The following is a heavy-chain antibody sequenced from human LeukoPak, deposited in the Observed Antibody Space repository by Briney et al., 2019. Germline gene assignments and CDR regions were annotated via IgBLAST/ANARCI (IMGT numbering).Heavy chain of an antibody. CDR2: ISSSGSTI. Sequence: GGSLRLSCAASGFPFSSYAMTWVRQAPGEGLEWVSYISSSGSTIYYADSVKGRFTTSRDNAKNSLYLQMNSLRAEDTAVYYCARASGYPSPTYYGMDVWGQGTTVTVSS. CDR1: GFPFSSYA. CDR3: ARASGYPSPTYYGMDV. V-gene: IGHV3-48*03. D-gene: IGHD6-13*01. J-gene: IGHJ6*02.